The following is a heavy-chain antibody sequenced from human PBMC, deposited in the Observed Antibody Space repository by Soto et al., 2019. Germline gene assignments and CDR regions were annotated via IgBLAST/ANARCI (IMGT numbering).Heavy chain of an antibody. V-gene: IGHV3-30*04. Sequence: GGSLRLSRAASGFTFSFYAMHWVRQAPGKGLEWVAVISYNGRNKHYVDSVKGRFTISRDNSQDTLYLQMDSLRPDDTAVYYCARQAKIGDRSQFYFDSWGQGTLVTVSS. D-gene: IGHD3-16*01. CDR3: ARQAKIGDRSQFYFDS. J-gene: IGHJ4*02. CDR2: ISYNGRNK. CDR1: GFTFSFYA.